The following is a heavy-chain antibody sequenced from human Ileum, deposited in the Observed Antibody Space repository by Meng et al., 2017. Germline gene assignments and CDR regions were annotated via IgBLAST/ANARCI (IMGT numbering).Heavy chain of an antibody. CDR1: GFSVSMCG. Sequence: HLSWCGGGVALPRLPLIWSFACSGFSVSMCGAHWLGQAPGKRLGGVEATWFERSSGGRQEHYADSVKSRFTSSGDNSKNTLYLHMNSLRDEDTAVYYCARDWLGQYFDYWGQGTLVTVSS. V-gene: IGHV3-33*01. CDR3: ARDWLGQYFDY. D-gene: IGHD3-10*01. CDR2: TWFERSSGGRQE. J-gene: IGHJ4*02.